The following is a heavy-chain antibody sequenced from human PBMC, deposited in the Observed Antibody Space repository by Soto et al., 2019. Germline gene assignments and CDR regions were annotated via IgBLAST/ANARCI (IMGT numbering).Heavy chain of an antibody. CDR2: IIPIIAIP. J-gene: IGHJ4*02. V-gene: IGHV1-69*10. D-gene: IGHD3-16*01. CDR1: GGAFRNHV. CDR3: ARELDYRDGNISDLDY. Sequence: AASVKVSCKDSGGAFRNHVVNWVRQAPGQGLEWMGGIIPIIAIPNYAQKGQGRGAITAEASRNTVYLDVRTLRSQDTAVYSVARELDYRDGNISDLDYWGQGTLVTVSS.